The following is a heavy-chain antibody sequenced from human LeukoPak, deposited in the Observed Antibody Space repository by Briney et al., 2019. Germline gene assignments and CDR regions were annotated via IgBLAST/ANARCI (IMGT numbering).Heavy chain of an antibody. CDR3: ARSARYCSGGSCRTYYFDY. D-gene: IGHD2-15*01. CDR1: GYTFTSYD. CDR2: MNPNSGNT. Sequence: ASVKVSCKASGYTFTSYDINWVRQATGQGLEWMGWMNPNSGNTGYAQKFQGRVTMTRNTSISTAYMELSSLRSEDTAVYYCARSARYCSGGSCRTYYFDYWGQGTLVTVSS. J-gene: IGHJ4*02. V-gene: IGHV1-8*01.